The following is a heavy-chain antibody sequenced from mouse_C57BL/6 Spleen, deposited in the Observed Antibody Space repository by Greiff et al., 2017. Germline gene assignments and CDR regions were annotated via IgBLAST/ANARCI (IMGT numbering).Heavy chain of an antibody. J-gene: IGHJ4*01. Sequence: QVQLQQSGPGLVQPSQSLSITCTVSGFSLTSYGVHWVRQSPGKGLEWLGVIWRGGSTDYNAAFMSRLSINKDNSKNQVFFKMNSLQADDTAIYYGAKKRTGTFAMDYWGQGTSVTVSS. CDR2: IWRGGST. V-gene: IGHV2-5*01. D-gene: IGHD4-1*01. CDR3: AKKRTGTFAMDY. CDR1: GFSLTSYG.